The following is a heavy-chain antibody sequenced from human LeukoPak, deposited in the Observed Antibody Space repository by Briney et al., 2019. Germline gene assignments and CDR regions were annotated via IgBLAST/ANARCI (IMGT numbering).Heavy chain of an antibody. Sequence: GGSLRLSCAASGFTFSTYWMRWVRQAPGKGPVWVSRIKSDGSTNYADSVKGRFTISRDNAKNTVSLQMNSLRPEDTGVYYCARAPSEIGGYYPEYFRHWGQGTLVTVSS. V-gene: IGHV3-74*01. CDR2: IKSDGST. D-gene: IGHD3-22*01. CDR1: GFTFSTYW. CDR3: ARAPSEIGGYYPEYFRH. J-gene: IGHJ1*01.